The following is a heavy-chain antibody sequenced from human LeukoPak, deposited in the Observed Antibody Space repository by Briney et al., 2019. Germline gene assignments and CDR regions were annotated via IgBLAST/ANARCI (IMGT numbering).Heavy chain of an antibody. V-gene: IGHV3-30*19. Sequence: GGSLRLSCAASGFTFSNYGMHWVRQAPGKGLEWVAVISYDGSNKYYADSVKGRFTISRDNSKNTLYLQMNSLRAEDTAVYYCARGVDGYSYGYEDWFDPWGQGTLVTVSS. D-gene: IGHD5-18*01. CDR1: GFTFSNYG. J-gene: IGHJ5*02. CDR3: ARGVDGYSYGYEDWFDP. CDR2: ISYDGSNK.